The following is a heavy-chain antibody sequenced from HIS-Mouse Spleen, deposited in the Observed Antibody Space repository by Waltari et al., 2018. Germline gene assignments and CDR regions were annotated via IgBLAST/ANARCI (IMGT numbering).Heavy chain of an antibody. D-gene: IGHD6-13*01. CDR2: IKQDGSEK. J-gene: IGHJ3*02. CDR1: GFTFSSYW. CDR3: ARVYCIAAAGRAFDI. V-gene: IGHV3-7*01. Sequence: EVQLVESGGGLVQPGGSLRLSCAASGFTFSSYWMSWVRQAPGKGLEWVANIKQDGSEKYYVDSVKGRFTISRDNAKNSLYLQMNSLRAEDTAVYYCARVYCIAAAGRAFDIWGQGTMVTVSS.